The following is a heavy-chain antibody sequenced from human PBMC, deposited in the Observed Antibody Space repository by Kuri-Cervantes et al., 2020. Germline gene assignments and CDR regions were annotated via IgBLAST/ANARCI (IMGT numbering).Heavy chain of an antibody. V-gene: IGHV1-69*13. CDR1: GDTFSRNA. Sequence: SVKVSCKASGDTFSRNAFSWARQAPGHGLEWMGGIIPIFGTTYYAQNFQGRLTVTADESTSTVYMDLSSLTSEDTALYFCARGQYKLLWDSYYYYMDVWGNGTAVTVSS. CDR3: ARGQYKLLWDSYYYYMDV. J-gene: IGHJ6*03. CDR2: IIPIFGTT. D-gene: IGHD2-2*01.